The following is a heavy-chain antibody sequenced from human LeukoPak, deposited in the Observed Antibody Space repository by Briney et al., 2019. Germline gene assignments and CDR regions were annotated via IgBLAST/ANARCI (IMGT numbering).Heavy chain of an antibody. Sequence: GGSLRLSCAASGFTFSSYSMNWVRQAPGKGLEWLSSISSSSYIYYADSARGRFTISRDNAKNSLYLQMNSLRADDTAVYFCATIPSTELNAYWGQGTLVTVSA. CDR2: ISSSSYI. D-gene: IGHD2-21*01. V-gene: IGHV3-21*01. CDR1: GFTFSSYS. CDR3: ATIPSTELNAY. J-gene: IGHJ4*02.